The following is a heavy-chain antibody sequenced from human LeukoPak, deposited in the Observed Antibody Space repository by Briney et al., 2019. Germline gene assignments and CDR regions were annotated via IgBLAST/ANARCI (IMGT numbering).Heavy chain of an antibody. V-gene: IGHV3-23*01. D-gene: IGHD5-12*01. CDR2: ISGSGGST. CDR3: AKDHGYSGYVVSDY. Sequence: GGSLRLSCAASGFTFSSYAMSWVRQAPGKGLEWVSAISGSGGSTYYADSVKGRFTISRDNSKNTLYLQMNSLRDEDTAVYYCAKDHGYSGYVVSDYWGQGTLVTVSS. CDR1: GFTFSSYA. J-gene: IGHJ4*02.